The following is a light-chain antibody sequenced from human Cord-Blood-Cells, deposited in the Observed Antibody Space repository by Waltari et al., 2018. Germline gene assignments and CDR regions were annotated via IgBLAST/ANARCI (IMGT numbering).Light chain of an antibody. CDR3: CSYAGSYTWV. J-gene: IGLJ3*02. Sequence: QSALTQPRSVSGSPGQSVTLSCTGTSSDVGGYNYVSWYQQHPGKAPKLMIYDVSKRPSGFPDRFSGSKSGNTASLTISGLQAADEAEYYCCSYAGSYTWVFGGGTKLTVL. V-gene: IGLV2-11*01. CDR2: DVS. CDR1: SSDVGGYNY.